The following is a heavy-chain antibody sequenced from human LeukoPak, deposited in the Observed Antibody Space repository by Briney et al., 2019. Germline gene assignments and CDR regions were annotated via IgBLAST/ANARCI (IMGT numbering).Heavy chain of an antibody. CDR2: INHSGST. CDR3: ARGPVYCSGGSCYVMDP. J-gene: IGHJ5*02. Sequence: SETLSLTCTVSGGSISSGGYYWSWIRQPPGKGLEWIGEINHSGSTNYNPSLKSRVTISVDTSKNQFSLKLGSVTAADTAVYYCARGPVYCSGGSCYVMDPWGQGTLVTVSS. V-gene: IGHV4-39*07. D-gene: IGHD2-15*01. CDR1: GGSISSGGYY.